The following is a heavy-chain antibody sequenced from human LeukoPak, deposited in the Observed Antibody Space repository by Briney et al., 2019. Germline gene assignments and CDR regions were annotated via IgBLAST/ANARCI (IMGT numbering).Heavy chain of an antibody. J-gene: IGHJ4*02. CDR3: ARGMRISMVRGVIPHDY. V-gene: IGHV3-74*01. D-gene: IGHD3-10*01. Sequence: GGPLRLSCAASGFIFSSYWMHWPRHAPGKALVWVSRNNSDGSSTSYADSVKGRFTISRDNAKNTLYLQMNSLRAEDTAVYYCARGMRISMVRGVIPHDYWGQGTLVTVSS. CDR2: NNSDGSST. CDR1: GFIFSSYW.